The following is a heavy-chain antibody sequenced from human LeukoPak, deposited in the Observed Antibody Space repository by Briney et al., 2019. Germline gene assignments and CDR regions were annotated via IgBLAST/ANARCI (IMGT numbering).Heavy chain of an antibody. V-gene: IGHV3-48*02. CDR1: GFMFSTYS. CDR2: ISITSSTR. J-gene: IGHJ4*02. CDR3: ARDYAYSFDS. Sequence: GGSLRLSCAASGFMFSTYSVNWVRQAPGRGLEWISYISITSSTRYYADSVKGRFTISRDNAKNSLYLQMNGLRDEDTAVYYCARDYAYSFDSWGRGTLVTVSS. D-gene: IGHD4-11*01.